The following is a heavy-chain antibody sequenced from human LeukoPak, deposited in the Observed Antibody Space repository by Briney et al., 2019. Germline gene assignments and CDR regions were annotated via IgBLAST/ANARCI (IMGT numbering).Heavy chain of an antibody. Sequence: PGGSLRLSCAASGFTFSSYNMNWVRQAPGKGLEWVSSISTSSSYIYYADSVKGRFTISRHNAKNSVYLQMNSLRAGDAAVYYCAKAPVTTCSGAYCYPFDYWSQGTLVTVSS. J-gene: IGHJ4*02. CDR1: GFTFSSYN. CDR3: AKAPVTTCSGAYCYPFDY. V-gene: IGHV3-21*04. CDR2: ISTSSSYI. D-gene: IGHD2-15*01.